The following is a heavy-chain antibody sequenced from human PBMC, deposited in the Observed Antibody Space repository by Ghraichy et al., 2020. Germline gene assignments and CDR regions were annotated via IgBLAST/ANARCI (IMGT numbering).Heavy chain of an antibody. J-gene: IGHJ4*02. CDR2: ISSSGDTM. CDR3: ARGQSSYSYGFPIDY. V-gene: IGHV3-11*01. D-gene: IGHD5-18*01. Sequence: GSLNISCVASGFTFSDHYMSWIRQAPGRGLEWVSYISSSGDTMYVDSVKGRFTISRDNAKSSLYLQMNSLRAEDTAVYYCARGQSSYSYGFPIDYWGQGTLVTVSS. CDR1: GFTFSDHY.